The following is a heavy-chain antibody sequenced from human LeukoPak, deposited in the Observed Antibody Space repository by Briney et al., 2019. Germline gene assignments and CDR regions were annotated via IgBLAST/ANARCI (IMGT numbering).Heavy chain of an antibody. CDR1: GGTFSSYA. CDR3: ARDDSSGGWWFDP. CDR2: IIPIFGTA. D-gene: IGHD6-19*01. J-gene: IGHJ5*02. Sequence: SVKVSCKASGGTFSSYAISWVRQAPGQGLEWMGGIIPIFGTANYAQKFQGRVTITADKSTSTAYMELSSLRSEDTAVYYCARDDSSGGWWFDPWGQGTLVTVSS. V-gene: IGHV1-69*06.